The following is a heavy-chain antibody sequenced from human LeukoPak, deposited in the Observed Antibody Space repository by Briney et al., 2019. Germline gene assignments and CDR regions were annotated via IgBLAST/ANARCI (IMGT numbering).Heavy chain of an antibody. CDR2: ISGSGSST. CDR3: AKVDTVLGRPFDP. J-gene: IGHJ5*02. CDR1: GFTFSSYT. V-gene: IGHV3-23*01. Sequence: PGGSLRLSCAASGFTFSSYTMSWVRQAPGRGLEGVSAISGSGSSTYYADSVKGRFTISRDNSKNTLYLQMNSLRADDTAVYYCAKVDTVLGRPFDPWGQGTLVTVSS. D-gene: IGHD5-18*01.